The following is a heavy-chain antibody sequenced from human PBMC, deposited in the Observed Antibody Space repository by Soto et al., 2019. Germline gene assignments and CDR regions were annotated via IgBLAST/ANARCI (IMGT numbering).Heavy chain of an antibody. V-gene: IGHV4-39*01. CDR1: GGSISNSSYY. Sequence: PSETLSLTCTVSGGSISNSSYYWGWIRQPPGKGLEWIGSIYYSGSTYYNPSLKSRVTISVDTSKNQFSLKLSSVTAADTAVYYCASYSNYGSGNWFDPWGQGALVTVSS. J-gene: IGHJ5*02. CDR2: IYYSGST. D-gene: IGHD4-4*01. CDR3: ASYSNYGSGNWFDP.